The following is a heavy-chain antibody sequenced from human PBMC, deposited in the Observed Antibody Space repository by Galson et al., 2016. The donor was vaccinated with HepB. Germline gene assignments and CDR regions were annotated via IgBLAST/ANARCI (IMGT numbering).Heavy chain of an antibody. CDR1: GGSISSSSYY. V-gene: IGHV4-39*01. Sequence: SETLSLTCTVSGGSISSSSYYWGWIRQPPGKGLEWIGSIYYSGSTYYNPSLKSRVTISVDTSKNQFSLKLSSVTAADTAVYYCARGRIYDLWSGYYWSSMDVWGQGTTVTVSS. CDR3: ARGRIYDLWSGYYWSSMDV. D-gene: IGHD3-3*01. CDR2: IYYSGST. J-gene: IGHJ6*02.